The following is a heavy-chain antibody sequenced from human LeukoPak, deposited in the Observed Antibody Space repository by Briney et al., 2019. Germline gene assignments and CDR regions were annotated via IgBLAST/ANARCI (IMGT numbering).Heavy chain of an antibody. CDR2: IRYDGSNK. CDR1: GFTFSSYG. V-gene: IGHV3-30*02. CDR3: AKARPFWASYPDAFDI. D-gene: IGHD3-16*01. Sequence: PGGSLRLSCAASGFTFSSYGMHWVRQAPGKGLEWVAFIRYDGSNKYYADSVKGRFTISRDDSKNTLYLQMNSLRAEDTAVYYCAKARPFWASYPDAFDIWGQGTMVTVSS. J-gene: IGHJ3*02.